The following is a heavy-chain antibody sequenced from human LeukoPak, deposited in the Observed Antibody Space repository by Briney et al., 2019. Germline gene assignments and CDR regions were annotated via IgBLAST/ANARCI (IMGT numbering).Heavy chain of an antibody. Sequence: GGSLRLSCAASGFTFSNYAMSWVRQAPGKGLEWVSGINDRGVDTYYTDSVKGRSTISRDNSKNTLFLQMNSLTAEDTAVYYCAKGSSPLGHFDCWGQGTLVTVSS. D-gene: IGHD6-13*01. J-gene: IGHJ4*02. CDR2: INDRGVDT. CDR1: GFTFSNYA. V-gene: IGHV3-23*01. CDR3: AKGSSPLGHFDC.